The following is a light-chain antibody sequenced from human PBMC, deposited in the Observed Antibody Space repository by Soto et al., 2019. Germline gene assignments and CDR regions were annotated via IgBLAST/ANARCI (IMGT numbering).Light chain of an antibody. Sequence: QSVLTQSPSASASLGASVKLTCTLSSGHSSYAIAWHQQQPEKGPGYLMKLNSDGSHSKGDGIPDRFSGSSSGAERYLTISSLQSEDEADYYCQTWGSGIRVVFGGGIKVTVL. V-gene: IGLV4-69*01. J-gene: IGLJ2*01. CDR2: LNSDGSH. CDR1: SGHSSYA. CDR3: QTWGSGIRVV.